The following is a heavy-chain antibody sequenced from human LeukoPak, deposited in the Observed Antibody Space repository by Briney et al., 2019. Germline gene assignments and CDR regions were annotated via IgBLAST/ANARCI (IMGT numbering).Heavy chain of an antibody. V-gene: IGHV1-3*01. CDR1: GYTFISYA. CDR2: ITVASGNT. Sequence: GASVKVSCKASGYTFISYAMHWVRQAPGQRLEWLGWITVASGNTRYSENLQGRVTLTRDASANTAYMELHNLKFEDTAVYYCVGGSLGYWGQGTLVTVSP. J-gene: IGHJ4*02. CDR3: VGGSLGY.